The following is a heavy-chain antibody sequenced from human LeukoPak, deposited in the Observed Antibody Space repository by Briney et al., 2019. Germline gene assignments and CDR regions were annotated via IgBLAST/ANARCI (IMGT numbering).Heavy chain of an antibody. D-gene: IGHD4-23*01. V-gene: IGHV3-74*01. CDR2: INTDGTTT. CDR3: ARGPYGTNSWFDP. J-gene: IGHJ5*02. CDR1: GFNFNKDW. Sequence: GGSLRLSCAASGFNFNKDWMHWVRQAPGKGLVWVSRINTDGTTTNYADSVKGRFTISRDSAKNTLYLQVNSLRSEDSAVYYCARGPYGTNSWFDPWGQGTLVTISS.